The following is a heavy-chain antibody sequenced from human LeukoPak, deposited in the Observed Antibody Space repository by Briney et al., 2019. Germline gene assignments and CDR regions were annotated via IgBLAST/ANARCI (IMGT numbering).Heavy chain of an antibody. V-gene: IGHV3-53*01. CDR3: ARRAGGYSHPYDY. D-gene: IGHD4-23*01. Sequence: PGGSLRLSCAASGFTFSDYYMSWVRQAPGKGLEWVSLIYSGGSTYYADSVKGRFTISRDNSKNTLYLQMNSLRAKDTAVYYCARRAGGYSHPYDYWGQGTLVTVSS. J-gene: IGHJ4*02. CDR1: GFTFSDYY. CDR2: IYSGGST.